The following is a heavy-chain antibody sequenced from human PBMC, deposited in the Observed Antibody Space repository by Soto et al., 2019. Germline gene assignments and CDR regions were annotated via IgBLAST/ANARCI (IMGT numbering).Heavy chain of an antibody. CDR1: GYTFSNYG. J-gene: IGHJ6*02. CDR2: ISGYNGNT. V-gene: IGHV1-18*01. D-gene: IGHD5-18*01. CDR3: ARDPGFGFGYSYAFAMDV. Sequence: QFQLVQSGAEVKKPGASVKVSCKASGYTFSNYGISWVRQGPGQGLEWMGWISGYNGNTHYEEKVQDRIKMTTDTSTSTTYLELRSLRSDDTAVYFCARDPGFGFGYSYAFAMDVWGQGTTVTVSS.